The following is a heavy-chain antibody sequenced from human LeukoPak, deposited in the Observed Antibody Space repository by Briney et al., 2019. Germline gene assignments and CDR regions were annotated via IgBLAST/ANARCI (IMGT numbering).Heavy chain of an antibody. Sequence: SETLSLTCTVSGGYISSHYWSWIRQPPGKGPEWIGYIYYSGSTNYNPSLMSRVTISVDTSKNQFSLRLSSVTAADTAVYYCARGLVLATDDAFDIWGPGTMVTVSS. CDR3: ARGLVLATDDAFDI. CDR1: GGYISSHY. CDR2: IYYSGST. V-gene: IGHV4-59*11. J-gene: IGHJ3*02. D-gene: IGHD5-12*01.